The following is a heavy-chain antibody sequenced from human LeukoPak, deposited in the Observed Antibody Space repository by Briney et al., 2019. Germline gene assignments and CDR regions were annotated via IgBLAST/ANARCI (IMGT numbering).Heavy chain of an antibody. CDR1: GGPISGYY. Sequence: PSETLSLTCTVSGGPISGYYWNWIRQPPGKGLEWIGSIYYSGRTSFNGSLKTRITMSVDTSKNQFSLKLTSVATADTAVYFCARDSAGDYWLDPWGQGTPVTVSS. D-gene: IGHD7-27*01. CDR2: IYYSGRT. V-gene: IGHV4-59*01. J-gene: IGHJ5*02. CDR3: ARDSAGDYWLDP.